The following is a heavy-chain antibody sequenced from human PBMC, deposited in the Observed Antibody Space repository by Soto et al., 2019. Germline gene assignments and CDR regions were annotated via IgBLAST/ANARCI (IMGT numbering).Heavy chain of an antibody. Sequence: SETLSLTCTVSGGSISSSSYYWGWIRQPPGKGLEWIGSIYYSGSTYYNPSLKSRVTISVDTSKNQFSLKLSSVTAADTAVYYCARHKAGSSGYYGDHYYYGMDVWGQGTTVTVSS. CDR1: GGSISSSSYY. CDR2: IYYSGST. J-gene: IGHJ6*02. D-gene: IGHD3-22*01. V-gene: IGHV4-39*01. CDR3: ARHKAGSSGYYGDHYYYGMDV.